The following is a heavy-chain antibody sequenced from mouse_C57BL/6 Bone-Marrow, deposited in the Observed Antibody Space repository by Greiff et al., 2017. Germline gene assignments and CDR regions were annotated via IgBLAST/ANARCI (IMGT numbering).Heavy chain of an antibody. J-gene: IGHJ2*01. CDR1: GYTFTSYW. V-gene: IGHV1-7*01. CDR2: INASSGYT. CDR3: GRRRYFDY. Sequence: QVQLQQSGAELAKPGASVKLSCKASGYTFTSYWMHWVKQRPGQGLEWIGYINASSGYTKYNQKFKDKATLTADKSSSTAYMQLSSLTYEDSADYYCGRRRYFDYWGQGTTLTVSS.